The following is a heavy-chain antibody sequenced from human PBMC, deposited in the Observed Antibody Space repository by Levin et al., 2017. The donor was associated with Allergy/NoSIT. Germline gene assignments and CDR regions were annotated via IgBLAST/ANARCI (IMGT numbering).Heavy chain of an antibody. CDR2: INHSGSA. J-gene: IGHJ4*02. V-gene: IGHV4-4*02. CDR3: ARDKGDYDSSGYYFDY. Sequence: SETLSLTCAVSGGSISSSNWWNWVRQPPGKGLEWIGEINHSGSANYNSSLKSRVTISVDKSKNQFSLKLTSVTAADTAVYDCARDKGDYDSSGYYFDYWGQGTLVTVSS. CDR1: GGSISSSNW. D-gene: IGHD3-22*01.